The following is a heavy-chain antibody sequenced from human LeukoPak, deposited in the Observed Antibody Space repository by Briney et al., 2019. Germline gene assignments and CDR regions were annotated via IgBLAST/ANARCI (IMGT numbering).Heavy chain of an antibody. Sequence: PAGTLRLSCAASEFTFSSNGMHWVRQAPGKGLEWLGVIWADGSSKYYADPVKGRFTLSRDNSENTLYLQTSSLRAEDTAVYYCARDSGGSPFDIWGQGTMVTVSS. D-gene: IGHD6-19*01. CDR1: EFTFSSNG. CDR3: ARDSGGSPFDI. J-gene: IGHJ3*02. V-gene: IGHV3-33*08. CDR2: IWADGSSK.